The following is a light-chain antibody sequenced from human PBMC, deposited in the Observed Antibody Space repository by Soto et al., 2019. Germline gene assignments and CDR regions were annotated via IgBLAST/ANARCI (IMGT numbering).Light chain of an antibody. Sequence: EIVLTQSPGTLSLSPVERATLSCRASQSVSNNYLAWYQQKPGQAPRLLIYGASSRATGISDRFSGWGSGTDFTLVISRLEPEDFAMYYCQQYGSSPRTFGQGTKVDI. V-gene: IGKV3-20*01. CDR2: GAS. J-gene: IGKJ1*01. CDR1: QSVSNNY. CDR3: QQYGSSPRT.